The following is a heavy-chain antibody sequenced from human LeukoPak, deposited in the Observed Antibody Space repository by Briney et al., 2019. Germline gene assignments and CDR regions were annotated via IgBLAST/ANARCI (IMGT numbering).Heavy chain of an antibody. CDR1: GGSISSSSYY. CDR3: ARQGNTVTTNWFDP. J-gene: IGHJ5*02. CDR2: IYYSGST. V-gene: IGHV4-39*01. Sequence: PSETLSLTCTVSGGSISSSSYYWGWIRQPPGKGLEWIGSIYYSGSTYYNPSLKSRVTMSVDTSKNQFSLKLSSVTAADTAVYYCARQGNTVTTNWFDPWGQGTLVTVSS. D-gene: IGHD4-11*01.